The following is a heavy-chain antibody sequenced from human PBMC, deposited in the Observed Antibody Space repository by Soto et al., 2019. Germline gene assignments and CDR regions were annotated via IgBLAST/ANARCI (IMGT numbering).Heavy chain of an antibody. Sequence: QMQLVESGGGVVQPGTSLRLSCAASGFDFSSYGMHWVRQTPGKGLEWVAVLGFDGGGRYYADSVKGRFTISRDNSKKMLYLQMDSLRAEDTALYYCAREPVGPDYAMDVWGQETTVTVSS. V-gene: IGHV3-33*01. CDR3: AREPVGPDYAMDV. CDR1: GFDFSSYG. J-gene: IGHJ6*02. D-gene: IGHD1-26*01. CDR2: LGFDGGGR.